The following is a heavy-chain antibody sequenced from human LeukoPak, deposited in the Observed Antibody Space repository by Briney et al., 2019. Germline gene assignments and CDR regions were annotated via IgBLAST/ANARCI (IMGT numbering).Heavy chain of an antibody. CDR3: ARGKGFGEKTPQVFDY. CDR1: GFTFSSYS. V-gene: IGHV3-21*01. J-gene: IGHJ4*02. CDR2: ISSSSSYI. D-gene: IGHD3-10*01. Sequence: PGGSLRLSCAASGFTFSSYSMNWVRQAPGKGLEWVSSISSSSSYIYYADSVKGRFTISRDNAKNSLYLQMNSLRAEDTAVYYCARGKGFGEKTPQVFDYWGQGTLVTVSS.